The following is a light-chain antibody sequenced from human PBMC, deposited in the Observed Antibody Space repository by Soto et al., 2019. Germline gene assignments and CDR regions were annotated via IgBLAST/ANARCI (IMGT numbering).Light chain of an antibody. CDR3: QQYSRWWT. V-gene: IGKV1-5*03. CDR2: KAS. Sequence: DIQMTQSPSTLSASVGDRVTITCRASQSISTWLAWYQQKAGKAPKLLIYKASSLESGVPSRFSGSGSGTEFTLIISSLQPHDFATYYCQQYSRWWTFGQGTKVEIK. CDR1: QSISTW. J-gene: IGKJ1*01.